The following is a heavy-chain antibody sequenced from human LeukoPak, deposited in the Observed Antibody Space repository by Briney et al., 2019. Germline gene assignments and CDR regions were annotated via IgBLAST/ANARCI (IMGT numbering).Heavy chain of an antibody. CDR3: ARGRSSGSSGYYLDYYYMDV. CDR1: GYTFTGYY. D-gene: IGHD3-22*01. Sequence: GASVKVSCKASGYTFTGYYMHWVRQAPGQGLEWMGWINPNSGGTNYAQKFQGRVTITRNTSISTAYMELSSLRSEDTAVYYCARGRSSGSSGYYLDYYYMDVWGKGTTVTVSS. J-gene: IGHJ6*03. V-gene: IGHV1-2*02. CDR2: INPNSGGT.